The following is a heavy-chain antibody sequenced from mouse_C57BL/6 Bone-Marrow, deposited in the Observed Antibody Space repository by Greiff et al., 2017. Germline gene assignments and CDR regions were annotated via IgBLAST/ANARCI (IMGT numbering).Heavy chain of an antibody. CDR3: AREGSNFDAMDY. CDR2: INPYNGGT. D-gene: IGHD2-5*01. CDR1: GYTFTDYY. Sequence: VQLQQSGPVLVKPGASVKMSCKASGYTFTDYYMNWVKQSHGQSLEWIGVINPYNGGTSYNQKFKGKATLTVDKSSSTAYMELNSLTSEDSAVYDCAREGSNFDAMDYWGQGTSVTVSA. J-gene: IGHJ4*01. V-gene: IGHV1-19*01.